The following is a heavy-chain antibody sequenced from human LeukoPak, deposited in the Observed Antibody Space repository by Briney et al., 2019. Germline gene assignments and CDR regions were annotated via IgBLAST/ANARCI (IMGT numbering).Heavy chain of an antibody. CDR1: GFTFSSYW. CDR2: IKQDGCEK. V-gene: IGHV3-7*01. CDR3: ARDRGWGLRFLDY. D-gene: IGHD4-17*01. Sequence: PGGSLRLSCAASGFTFSSYWMTWVRQAPGKGLKWVANIKQDGCEKYYVDSVKGRFTISRDNAKNSLYLQMDSLRAEDTAMYFCARDRGWGLRFLDYWGQGTLVTVSS. J-gene: IGHJ4*02.